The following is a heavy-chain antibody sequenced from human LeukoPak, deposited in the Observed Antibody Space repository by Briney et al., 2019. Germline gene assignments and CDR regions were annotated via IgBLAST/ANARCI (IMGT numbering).Heavy chain of an antibody. CDR2: IYWNDDY. V-gene: IGHV2-5*01. J-gene: IGHJ3*02. Sequence: SGPTLVNPTQTLTLTCTFSGFSLSTSGLGVGWIRQPPGKALEWLALIYWNDDYRYSPFLRSRLTITKATSKNQVVLTMTNMDPVDTATYYCARDFGDYDAFDIWGQGTMVTVSS. D-gene: IGHD4-17*01. CDR1: GFSLSTSGLG. CDR3: ARDFGDYDAFDI.